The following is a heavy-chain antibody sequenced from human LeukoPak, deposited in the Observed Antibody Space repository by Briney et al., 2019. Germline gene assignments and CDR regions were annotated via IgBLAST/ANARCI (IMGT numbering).Heavy chain of an antibody. J-gene: IGHJ4*02. CDR1: GFTFSSYG. D-gene: IGHD6-13*01. CDR2: IWYDGSNK. Sequence: GGSLRLSCAASGFTFSSYGMHWVRQAPGKGLEWVAVIWYDGSNKYYADSVKGRFTISRDNSKNTLYLQMNSLRAEDTAVYYCARSYSSSWLVDYWGQGTLVTVSS. CDR3: ARSYSSSWLVDY. V-gene: IGHV3-33*01.